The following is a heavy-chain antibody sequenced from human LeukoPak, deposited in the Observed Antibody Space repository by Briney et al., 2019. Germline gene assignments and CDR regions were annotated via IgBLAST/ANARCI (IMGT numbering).Heavy chain of an antibody. Sequence: SETLSLTCAVYGGSFSGYYWSWIRQPPGKGLEWIGEINHSGSTNYNPSLKSRVTISVDTSKNQFSLKLSSVTAADTAVYYCARAKPNYYYYMDVWGKGTTVTVS. CDR2: INHSGST. J-gene: IGHJ6*03. CDR3: ARAKPNYYYYMDV. CDR1: GGSFSGYY. V-gene: IGHV4-34*01.